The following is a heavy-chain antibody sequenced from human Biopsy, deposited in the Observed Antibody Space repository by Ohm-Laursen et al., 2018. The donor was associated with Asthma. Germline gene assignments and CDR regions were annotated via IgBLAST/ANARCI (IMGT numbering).Heavy chain of an antibody. CDR3: AKDVFPGWELRRGPDY. CDR2: ISFDGSNK. D-gene: IGHD1-26*01. V-gene: IGHV3-30*18. CDR1: GFTFSNYG. J-gene: IGHJ4*02. Sequence: SLRLSCAAAGFTFSNYGMHWVRQAPGKGLDWVAVISFDGSNKNYTDSVKGRFTISRDNSRNTLHLQMNSLRAEDTAVYYCAKDVFPGWELRRGPDYWGQGTLVTVSA.